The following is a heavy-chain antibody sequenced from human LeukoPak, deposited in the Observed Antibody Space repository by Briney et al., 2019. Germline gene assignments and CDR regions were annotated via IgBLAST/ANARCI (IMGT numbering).Heavy chain of an antibody. D-gene: IGHD6-19*01. CDR2: AYYRSKWYT. CDR1: GDSVSSNSVA. J-gene: IGHJ4*01. CDR3: ARDPGWLDFDY. V-gene: IGHV6-1*01. Sequence: SQTFSVSCAISGDSVSSNSVACKWIRHSPSRGLEWRGNAYYRSKWYTDYAVSVKSRIAINPDTSNNQFSLQLNSVTLEDTAVYYCARDPGWLDFDYGGHGTLVTVSS.